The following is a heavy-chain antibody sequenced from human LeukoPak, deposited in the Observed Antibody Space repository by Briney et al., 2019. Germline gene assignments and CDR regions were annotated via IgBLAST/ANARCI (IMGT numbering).Heavy chain of an antibody. D-gene: IGHD2-2*01. Sequence: PGGSLRLSCAASGFTFSSYWMSWVRQAPGKGLEWVANIKQDGSEKYYVDSVKGRFTISRDNAKNSLYLQMNSLRAEDTAVYYCAKKGGIVVVPAAPYYFDYWGQGTLVTVSS. CDR2: IKQDGSEK. CDR3: AKKGGIVVVPAAPYYFDY. V-gene: IGHV3-7*03. J-gene: IGHJ4*02. CDR1: GFTFSSYW.